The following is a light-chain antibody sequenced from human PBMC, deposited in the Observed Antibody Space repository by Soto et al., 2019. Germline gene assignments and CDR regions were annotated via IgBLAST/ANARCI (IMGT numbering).Light chain of an antibody. J-gene: IGLJ1*01. V-gene: IGLV3-21*02. CDR1: NIGSKT. CDR2: DDS. Sequence: SYELAQPPSVSVAPGQTASISCGGHNIGSKTVHWYRQTPGQAPVLVVYDDSVRPSGIPERFSGSNSGNTATLTISRVEAGDEADYYCQVWDSSTDHAVFGTGTKLTVL. CDR3: QVWDSSTDHAV.